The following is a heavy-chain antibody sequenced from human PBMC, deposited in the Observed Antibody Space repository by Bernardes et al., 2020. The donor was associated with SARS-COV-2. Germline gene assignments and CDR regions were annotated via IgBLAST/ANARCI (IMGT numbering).Heavy chain of an antibody. Sequence: ASVKVSCKASGYTFTSYYIHWVRQAPGQGLQWLGIINPRGGSTRYAQKFLGRVTMTRDTSTSTVYLELNGLRSEDTAVYYCARGSDPFIVVAGTDSLDYWGHGSLVTVSS. D-gene: IGHD6-19*01. CDR2: INPRGGST. V-gene: IGHV1-46*01. CDR1: GYTFTSYY. CDR3: ARGSDPFIVVAGTDSLDY. J-gene: IGHJ4*01.